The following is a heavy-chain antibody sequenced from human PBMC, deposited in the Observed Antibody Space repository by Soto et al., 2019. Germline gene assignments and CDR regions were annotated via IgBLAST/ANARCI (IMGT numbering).Heavy chain of an antibody. CDR2: ISGSGGST. CDR3: ARDGCSGSNCLNWFDP. V-gene: IGHV3-23*01. Sequence: VGSLRLSCAAAGVTFSSYAMSRVRQAPGKGLEWVSAISGSGGSTYYADSVKGRFTISRDNSKNTLYLQMNSLRAEDTAVYYCARDGCSGSNCLNWFDPWGQGTLVTVSS. D-gene: IGHD2-15*01. J-gene: IGHJ5*02. CDR1: GVTFSSYA.